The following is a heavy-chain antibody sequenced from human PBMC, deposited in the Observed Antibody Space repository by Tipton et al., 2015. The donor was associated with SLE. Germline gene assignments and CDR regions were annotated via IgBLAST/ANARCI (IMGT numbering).Heavy chain of an antibody. Sequence: TLSLTCAVYGGSFSGYYWTWIRQPPGKGLEWIGEINHSGSTNYNPSLKSLVTISVDTSKNQFSLKRDSVTAADTAVYYCARGEGYYGSGSYQGWFDPWGQGTLVTVSS. CDR2: INHSGST. V-gene: IGHV4-34*01. D-gene: IGHD3-10*01. CDR3: ARGEGYYGSGSYQGWFDP. J-gene: IGHJ5*02. CDR1: GGSFSGYY.